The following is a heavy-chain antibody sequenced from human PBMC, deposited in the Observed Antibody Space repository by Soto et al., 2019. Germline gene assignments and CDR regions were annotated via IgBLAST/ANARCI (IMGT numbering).Heavy chain of an antibody. CDR2: IYWDDDK. V-gene: IGHV2-5*02. D-gene: IGHD2-21*02. J-gene: IGHJ6*02. CDR1: GFSLNTGGLG. Sequence: QITLKESGPTLVKPTQTLTLTCTFSGFSLNTGGLGVGWIRQPPGKALEWLALIYWDDDKRYSPSLKSRLSITKDTSNNQVVLTMTNMDPMDTATYYCTQSRCGGDGLRSYSSHYYYGMDVWGQGTTVTVSS. CDR3: TQSRCGGDGLRSYSSHYYYGMDV.